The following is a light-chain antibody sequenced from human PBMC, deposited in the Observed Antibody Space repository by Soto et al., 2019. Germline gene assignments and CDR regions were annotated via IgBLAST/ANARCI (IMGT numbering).Light chain of an antibody. CDR2: VAS. CDR1: QSVSSN. J-gene: IGKJ4*01. CDR3: QQYNVWPLP. Sequence: EIVMTQSPATLSVSPGERATLSCRASQSVSSNLAWYQQKPGQTPKLLIYVASTRATGIPARFSGSGSGTEFTLTISSLQSEDSAVYYCQQYNVWPLPFGGGTKVEFK. V-gene: IGKV3-15*01.